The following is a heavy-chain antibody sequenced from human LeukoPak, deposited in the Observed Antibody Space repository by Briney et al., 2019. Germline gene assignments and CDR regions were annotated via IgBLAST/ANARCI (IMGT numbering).Heavy chain of an antibody. Sequence: ASVKVSCKASGYTFSDYYLHWVRQAPGQGLEWMGWINPKNGDTNYAQRFQGRVSMTRDMSISTAYMELSRLRSDDTAVYLCARAGTVMLLDYWGQGTLVTVSA. J-gene: IGHJ4*02. V-gene: IGHV1-2*02. CDR1: GYTFSDYY. D-gene: IGHD3-16*01. CDR3: ARAGTVMLLDY. CDR2: INPKNGDT.